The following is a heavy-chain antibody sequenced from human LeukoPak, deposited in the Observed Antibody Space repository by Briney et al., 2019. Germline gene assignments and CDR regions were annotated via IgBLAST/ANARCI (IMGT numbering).Heavy chain of an antibody. V-gene: IGHV3-43*02. CDR3: AKGLHGVSFSFDY. Sequence: GGSLRLSCAASGFTFRDYSMHWVLQTPGKGLEWVSLINGDGLTAHYGDSVRGRFTISRNNSKNSLYLQMNGLRTEDTAFYYCAKGLHGVSFSFDYWGRGTLVTVSS. CDR2: INGDGLTA. CDR1: GFTFRDYS. J-gene: IGHJ4*02. D-gene: IGHD5-24*01.